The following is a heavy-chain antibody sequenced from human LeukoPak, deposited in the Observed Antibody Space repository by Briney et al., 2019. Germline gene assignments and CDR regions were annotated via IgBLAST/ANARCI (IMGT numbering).Heavy chain of an antibody. V-gene: IGHV3-48*03. CDR1: GFTFSSYE. J-gene: IGHJ4*02. Sequence: GGSLILSCAASGFTFSSYEMNWVRQAPGKGLEWVSYISSSGSRIYYADSVKGRFTISRDNAKNSLYLQMNSLRAEDTAVYYCARDGEDYDNSGYYYYFDYWGQGTLVTVSS. D-gene: IGHD3-22*01. CDR2: ISSSGSRI. CDR3: ARDGEDYDNSGYYYYFDY.